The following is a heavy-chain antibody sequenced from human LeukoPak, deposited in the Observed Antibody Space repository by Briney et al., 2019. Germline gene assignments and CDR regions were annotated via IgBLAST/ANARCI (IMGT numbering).Heavy chain of an antibody. J-gene: IGHJ4*02. Sequence: PGGSLRLSCAASGFTFSSYGMHWVRQAPGKGLEWVAVIWYDGSNKYYADSVKGRLTISRDNSKNTLYLQMNSLRAEDTAVYYCAKEYYDSSGCLDYWGQGTLVTVSS. D-gene: IGHD3-22*01. V-gene: IGHV3-33*06. CDR3: AKEYYDSSGCLDY. CDR1: GFTFSSYG. CDR2: IWYDGSNK.